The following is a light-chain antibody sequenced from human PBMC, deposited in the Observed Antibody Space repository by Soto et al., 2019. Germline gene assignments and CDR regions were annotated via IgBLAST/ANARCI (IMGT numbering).Light chain of an antibody. CDR1: SSDVGSYNY. CDR3: SSYTSSNTYV. CDR2: EVS. Sequence: QSALTQPASVSGSPGQSITISCSGTSSDVGSYNYVSWYQQHPGKAPKLMVYEVSDRPSGVSDRFSGSTSGNTASLTISGLQAEDEADYYYSSYTSSNTYVFGTGTKVTVL. J-gene: IGLJ1*01. V-gene: IGLV2-14*01.